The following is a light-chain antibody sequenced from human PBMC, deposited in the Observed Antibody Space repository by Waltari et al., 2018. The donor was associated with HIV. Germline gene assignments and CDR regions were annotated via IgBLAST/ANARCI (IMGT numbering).Light chain of an antibody. CDR3: CSYAGSSAFV. J-gene: IGLJ1*01. V-gene: IGLV2-23*02. CDR2: EVT. CDR1: SSDVGSYNL. Sequence: QSALTQPPSVSGAPGQRVTISCTGTSSDVGSYNLVSWYQHHPGKAPKLMIFEVTKRPSGVSNRFSGSKSGNTASLTISGLQADDEADYYCCSYAGSSAFVFGTGTKVTVL.